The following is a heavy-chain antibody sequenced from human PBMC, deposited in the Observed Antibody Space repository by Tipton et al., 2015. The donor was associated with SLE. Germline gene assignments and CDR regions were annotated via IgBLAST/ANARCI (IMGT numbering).Heavy chain of an antibody. CDR1: GFTFDDYA. CDR3: AKGYDSIGYSRFDY. Sequence: SLRLSCAASGFTFDDYAMHWVRQAPGKGLEWVSLISWDGGSTYYADSVKGRFTISRDNSKNSLYLQMNSLRAEDTALYYCAKGYDSIGYSRFDYWGQGTLVTVSS. J-gene: IGHJ4*02. CDR2: ISWDGGST. D-gene: IGHD3-22*01. V-gene: IGHV3-43D*04.